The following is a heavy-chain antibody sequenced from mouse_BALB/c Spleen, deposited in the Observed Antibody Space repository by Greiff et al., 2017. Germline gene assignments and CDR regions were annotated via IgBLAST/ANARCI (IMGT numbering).Heavy chain of an antibody. CDR2: ISSGGST. CDR3: ARFYRSHYYAMDY. CDR1: GFTFSSYA. D-gene: IGHD2-14*01. Sequence: EVKVVESGGGLVKPGGSLKLSCAASGFTFSSYAMSWVRQTPEKRLEWVASISSGGSTYYPDSVKGRFTISRDNARNILYLQMSSLRSEDTAMYYCARFYRSHYYAMDYWGQGTSVTVSS. J-gene: IGHJ4*01. V-gene: IGHV5-6-5*01.